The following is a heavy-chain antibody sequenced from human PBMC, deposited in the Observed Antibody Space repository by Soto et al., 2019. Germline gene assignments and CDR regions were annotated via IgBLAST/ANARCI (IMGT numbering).Heavy chain of an antibody. Sequence: QITLNESGPTVVRPTETLTLTCRFSGFSLTTSGVGVGWIRQSPGQAPEWLALIYWADDKRYSASLKSRLTITKDTSKNQVVLTVSDLDPTDTATYYCAHRVLRTVFGLVTTTAIYFDFWGQGTPVAVSS. CDR2: IYWADDK. J-gene: IGHJ4*02. CDR1: GFSLTTSGVG. CDR3: AHRVLRTVFGLVTTTAIYFDF. V-gene: IGHV2-5*02. D-gene: IGHD3-3*01.